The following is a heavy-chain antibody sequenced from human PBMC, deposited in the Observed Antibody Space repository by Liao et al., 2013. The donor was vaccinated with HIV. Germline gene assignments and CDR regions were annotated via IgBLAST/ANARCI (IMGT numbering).Heavy chain of an antibody. CDR2: IFTTGIT. V-gene: IGHV4-4*07. J-gene: IGHJ4*01. Sequence: QVQLQESGPGLVKPSETLSLTCTVSGGSISSYYWSWIRQPAGKGLEWIGRIFTTGITNYNPSLESRVTISMDTPKNQFSLKLSSVTAADTAVYYCARDRLTCSGENCYQIFDYWGQGTLVTVSS. D-gene: IGHD2-15*01. CDR1: GGSISSYY. CDR3: ARDRLTCSGENCYQIFDY.